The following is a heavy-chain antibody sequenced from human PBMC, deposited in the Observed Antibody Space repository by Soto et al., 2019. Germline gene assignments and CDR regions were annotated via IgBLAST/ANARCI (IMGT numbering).Heavy chain of an antibody. J-gene: IGHJ5*02. CDR3: TREQSDDNYFDP. CDR2: IYYSGGT. D-gene: IGHD6-19*01. CDR1: GAAISSGCYF. V-gene: IGHV4-61*01. Sequence: XTLSLTCTVSGAAISSGCYFYTWVRQPPGKGLEWLGYIYYSGGTNYNPSLKSRVTISLDKSKSQFSLRMLSVTAADKAVYYCTREQSDDNYFDPWGQGTLVTVSP.